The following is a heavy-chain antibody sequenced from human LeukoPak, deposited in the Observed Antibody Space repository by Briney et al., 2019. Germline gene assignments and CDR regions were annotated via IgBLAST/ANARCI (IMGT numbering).Heavy chain of an antibody. CDR3: ARQAPSVVVAATGDFDY. J-gene: IGHJ4*02. D-gene: IGHD2-15*01. CDR1: GHSFTSYW. V-gene: IGHV5-51*01. CDR2: IYPGDSDT. Sequence: GESLKISCKGSGHSFTSYWIGWVRQMPGKGLEWMGIIYPGDSDTRYRPSFEGQVTISADKSISTAYLQWSSLKASDTAMYYCARQAPSVVVAATGDFDYWGQGTLVTVSS.